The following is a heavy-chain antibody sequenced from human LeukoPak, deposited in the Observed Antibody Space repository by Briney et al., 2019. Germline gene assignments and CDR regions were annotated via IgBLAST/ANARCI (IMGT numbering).Heavy chain of an antibody. CDR3: ARTTEDCSSTSCYQYWFDP. CDR2: IHYSGST. CDR1: GGSISSYY. D-gene: IGHD2-2*01. J-gene: IGHJ5*02. Sequence: SETLSLTCTVSGGSISSYYWSWIRQPPGKGLEWIGYIHYSGSTSYNPSLKSRVTISVDTSKNQISLKVRSATAADTAVYYCARTTEDCSSTSCYQYWFDPWGQGTLVTISS. V-gene: IGHV4-59*01.